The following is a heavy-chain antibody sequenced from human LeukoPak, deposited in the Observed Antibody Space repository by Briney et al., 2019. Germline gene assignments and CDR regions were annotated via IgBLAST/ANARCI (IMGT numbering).Heavy chain of an antibody. Sequence: ASVKVSCKASGYTFTGYYMHWVRQAPGQGLEWMGWINPNSGGTNYAQKFQGRVTMTRDTSISTAYMELSRLRSDDTAVYYCARANDKDPFGVVIIRWFDPGGQGTLVTVSS. D-gene: IGHD3-3*01. CDR3: ARANDKDPFGVVIIRWFDP. CDR1: GYTFTGYY. V-gene: IGHV1-2*02. CDR2: INPNSGGT. J-gene: IGHJ5*02.